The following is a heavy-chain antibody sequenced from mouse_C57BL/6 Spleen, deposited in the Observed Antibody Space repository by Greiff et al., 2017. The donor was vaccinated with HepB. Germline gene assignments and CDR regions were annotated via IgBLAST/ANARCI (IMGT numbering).Heavy chain of an antibody. D-gene: IGHD2-1*01. CDR2: INPNNGGT. Sequence: VQLKESGPELVKPGASVKISCKASGYTFTDYYMNWVKQSHGKSLEWIGDINPNNGGTTYNQKFKGKATLTVDKSSSTAYMELRSLTSEDSAVYYCARPELRWYQYYFDYWGQGTTLTVSS. J-gene: IGHJ2*01. CDR1: GYTFTDYY. V-gene: IGHV1-26*01. CDR3: ARPELRWYQYYFDY.